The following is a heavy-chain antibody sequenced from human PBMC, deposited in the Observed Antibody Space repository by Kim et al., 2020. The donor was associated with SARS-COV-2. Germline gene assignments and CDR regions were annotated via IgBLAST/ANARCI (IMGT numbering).Heavy chain of an antibody. V-gene: IGHV4-59*02. CDR1: GGSVSSYY. CDR2: IYYSEST. Sequence: SETLSLTCTVSGGSVSSYYWSWIRQSPGKGLEWIGYIYYSESTNYNPSLKSRVTISVDTSKNQFSLKLSSVTAADTAVYYCARGPTRFDSWGQGTLVTVS. CDR3: ARGPTRFDS. J-gene: IGHJ4*02.